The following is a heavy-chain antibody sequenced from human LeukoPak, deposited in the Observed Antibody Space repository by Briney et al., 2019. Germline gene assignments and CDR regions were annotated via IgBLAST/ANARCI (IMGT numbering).Heavy chain of an antibody. D-gene: IGHD7-27*01. V-gene: IGHV3-33*01. CDR1: GFTFNTYG. J-gene: IGHJ4*02. CDR3: ARDHSPKWGSGERYFDY. CDR2: MRSDGTDI. Sequence: PGRSLRLSCEASGFTFNTYGMHWVRQAPGKGLEWVAVMRSDGTDIYYTDSVKGRFTISRDNSKNTLYLQMDSLRAEDTAVYYCARDHSPKWGSGERYFDYWGQGTLVTVSS.